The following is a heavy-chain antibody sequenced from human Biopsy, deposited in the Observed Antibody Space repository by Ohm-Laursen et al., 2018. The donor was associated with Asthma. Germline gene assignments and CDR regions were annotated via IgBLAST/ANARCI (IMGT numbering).Heavy chain of an antibody. J-gene: IGHJ4*02. V-gene: IGHV4-30-4*01. CDR1: GGSISSDDYY. CDR3: ANTIGGVAADY. D-gene: IGHD3-16*01. Sequence: SQTLSLTCTVSGGSISSDDYYWSWIRQAPGKGLEWIAYIYSSGDTYYSPSLKSRVTISVDTSKNQFSLKLSSVTATDTAVYYCANTIGGVAADYWGQGTQVAVSS. CDR2: IYSSGDT.